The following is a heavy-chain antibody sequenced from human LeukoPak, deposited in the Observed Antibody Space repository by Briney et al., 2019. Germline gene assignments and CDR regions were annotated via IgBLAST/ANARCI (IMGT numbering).Heavy chain of an antibody. D-gene: IGHD2-15*01. CDR2: ISNDGNDK. V-gene: IGHV3-30-3*01. Sequence: PGRSLRPSCAASGFTLGNYAMHWVRQAPGKGLEWVAVISNDGNDKYHAESVKGRFTISRDNPKNTLYLQMNSLRAEDTAVYYCARDGGYWYFDLWGRGTLVTVSS. CDR1: GFTLGNYA. CDR3: ARDGGYWYFDL. J-gene: IGHJ2*01.